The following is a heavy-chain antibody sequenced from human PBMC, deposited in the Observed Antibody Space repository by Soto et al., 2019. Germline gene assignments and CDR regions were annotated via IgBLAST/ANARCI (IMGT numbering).Heavy chain of an antibody. J-gene: IGHJ3*01. CDR2: ISDAAGSA. CDR3: ARPYGGKIGDAPDL. D-gene: IGHD4-17*01. V-gene: IGHV3-23*01. Sequence: VGSLRLSCEASGFPFSSYAMSWVRQVPGKGLEWVSTISDAAGSAYYVDSVKGRFTISRDNSKKTLYLQMNSLRAEDSAVYNCARPYGGKIGDAPDLWGPGTMVTVSS. CDR1: GFPFSSYA.